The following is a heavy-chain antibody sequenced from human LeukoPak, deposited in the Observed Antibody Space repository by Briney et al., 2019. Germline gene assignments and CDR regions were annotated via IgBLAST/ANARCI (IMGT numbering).Heavy chain of an antibody. CDR1: GYTLTELS. CDR2: FDPEDGET. CDR3: ATIRSSDGSGRQVYYYYGMDV. V-gene: IGHV1-24*01. D-gene: IGHD3-10*01. J-gene: IGHJ6*02. Sequence: ASVKVSCKVSGYTLTELSMHWVRQAPGKGLEWMGGFDPEDGETIYAQKFQGRVTMTEDTSTDTAYMELSSLRSEDTAVYYCATIRSSDGSGRQVYYYYGMDVWGQGTMVTVSS.